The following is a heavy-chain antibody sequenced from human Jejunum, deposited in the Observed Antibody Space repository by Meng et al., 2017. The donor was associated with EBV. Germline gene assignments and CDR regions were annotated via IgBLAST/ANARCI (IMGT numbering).Heavy chain of an antibody. Sequence: QRHLQGSGPGLVKPSQTLSLTCAVSGDSITRGAYLWSWIRQPPGKGLEWIGNIYHIGSTYYNPSLKSRVTISVDRSKNQFSLKLTSVTAADTAVYYCARGGPDFGDYVPFDYWGQGTLVTVSS. CDR3: ARGGPDFGDYVPFDY. CDR1: GDSITRGAYL. CDR2: IYHIGST. J-gene: IGHJ4*02. V-gene: IGHV4-30-2*01. D-gene: IGHD4-17*01.